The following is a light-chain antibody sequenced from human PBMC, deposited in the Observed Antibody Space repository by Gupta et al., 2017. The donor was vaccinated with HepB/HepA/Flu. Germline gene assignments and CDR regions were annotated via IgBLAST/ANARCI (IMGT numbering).Light chain of an antibody. CDR1: SSDVGGYNY. CDR2: DVS. J-gene: IGLJ1*01. Sequence: QSPLTQPASVSGSPGQSITISCTGTSSDVGGYNYVSWYQQHPGKAPKLMIHDVSNRPSGVSNRFSGSKSGNTASLTISGLQAEDEADYYCSSYTSSSTLYVFGTGTKVTVL. CDR3: SSYTSSSTLYV. V-gene: IGLV2-14*01.